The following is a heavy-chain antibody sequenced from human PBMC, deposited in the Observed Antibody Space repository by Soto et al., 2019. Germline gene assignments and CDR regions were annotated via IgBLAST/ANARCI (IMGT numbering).Heavy chain of an antibody. CDR2: IYYSGST. J-gene: IGHJ6*02. CDR1: GGSISSYY. V-gene: IGHV4-59*01. CDR3: ARDSGSYGMDV. D-gene: IGHD1-26*01. Sequence: SETLSLTCTVSGGSISSYYWSWIRQPPGKGLEWIGYIYYSGSTKYNPSLKSRVTISVATSKNQFSLKLSSVTAADTAVYYCARDSGSYGMDVWGQGTTVTVSS.